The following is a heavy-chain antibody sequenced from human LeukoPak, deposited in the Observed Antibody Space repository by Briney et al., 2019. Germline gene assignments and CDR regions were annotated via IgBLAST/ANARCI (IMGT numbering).Heavy chain of an antibody. J-gene: IGHJ4*02. Sequence: PGGSLRLSCAASGFTFSSYAMSWVRQAPGKGLEWVSAISGSGGSTYYADSVKGRFTISRDNSKNTLYLQMNSLRAEDTAVYYCAKGLEKVVVASYLDYWGQGTLVTVSS. CDR1: GFTFSSYA. CDR2: ISGSGGST. D-gene: IGHD3-22*01. V-gene: IGHV3-23*01. CDR3: AKGLEKVVVASYLDY.